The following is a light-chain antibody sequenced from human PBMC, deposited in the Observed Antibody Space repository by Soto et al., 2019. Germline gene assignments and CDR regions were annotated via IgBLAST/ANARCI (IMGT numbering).Light chain of an antibody. CDR3: AAWDDSLSDAV. J-gene: IGLJ7*01. CDR1: SSNIGSTY. V-gene: IGLV1-47*01. Sequence: QSVLTQPPSASGTPGQRVTISCSGSSSNIGSTYVYWYQQLPGTAPKLLIYRNNQRPSGVPDRFSGSKSGTSASLAISGLRSEDEADYYCAAWDDSLSDAVFGGGTQLTVL. CDR2: RNN.